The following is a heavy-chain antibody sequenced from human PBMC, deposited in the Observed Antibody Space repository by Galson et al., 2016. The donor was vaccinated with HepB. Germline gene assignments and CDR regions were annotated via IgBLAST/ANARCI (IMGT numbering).Heavy chain of an antibody. D-gene: IGHD1-26*01. CDR1: GGTFSRYA. J-gene: IGHJ4*02. CDR2: IIPIFGTA. Sequence: SVKVSCKASGGTFSRYAISWVRQAPGQGLEWMGGIIPIFGTANYAQKSQGRVTITADESTNTVYIKLSSLRSEDTAVYYCAGEGGWEVHLYYFNSWGQGTLVTVSS. V-gene: IGHV1-69*13. CDR3: AGEGGWEVHLYYFNS.